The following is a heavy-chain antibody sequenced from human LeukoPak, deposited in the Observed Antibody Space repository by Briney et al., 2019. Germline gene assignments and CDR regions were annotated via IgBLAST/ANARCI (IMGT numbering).Heavy chain of an antibody. Sequence: SVKVSCKASGGTFSSYAISWVRQAPGQGLEWMGGIIPIFGTANYAQKFQGRVTITTDESTSTAYMELSSLRSEDTAVYYCARAATELTDNNWFDPWGLGTLVTVSS. D-gene: IGHD2-15*01. J-gene: IGHJ5*02. V-gene: IGHV1-69*05. CDR3: ARAATELTDNNWFDP. CDR2: IIPIFGTA. CDR1: GGTFSSYA.